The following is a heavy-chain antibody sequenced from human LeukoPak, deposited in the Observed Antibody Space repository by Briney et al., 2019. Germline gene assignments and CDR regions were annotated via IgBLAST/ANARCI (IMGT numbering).Heavy chain of an antibody. V-gene: IGHV4-34*01. Sequence: SETLSLTCSVYGESFRDYYWSWIRQPPGKGLEWIGQIHHSGDTAYSPSLKSRVTISVDTSRNQFSLQLTSVTAADTAVYYCARGRSNYRRWGQGTLVTASS. CDR3: ARGRSNYRR. CDR2: IHHSGDT. CDR1: GESFRDYY. J-gene: IGHJ4*02. D-gene: IGHD4-4*01.